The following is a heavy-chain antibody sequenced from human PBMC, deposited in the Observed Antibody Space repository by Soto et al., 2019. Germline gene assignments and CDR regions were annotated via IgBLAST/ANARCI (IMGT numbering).Heavy chain of an antibody. V-gene: IGHV5-10-1*01. CDR1: GYSFASYW. CDR3: ASRVAAAGYDY. Sequence: EVQLVQSGAEVKKPGESLRISCKGSGYSFASYWISWVRQMPGKGLEWMGKIDPSDSYTNYSPSFQGHVTISADKSISTAYLHWSSLRASDTAMYYCASRVAAAGYDYWGQGTLVTVSS. D-gene: IGHD6-13*01. CDR2: IDPSDSYT. J-gene: IGHJ4*02.